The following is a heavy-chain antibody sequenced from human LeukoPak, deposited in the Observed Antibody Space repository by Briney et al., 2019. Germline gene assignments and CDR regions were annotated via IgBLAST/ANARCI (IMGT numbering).Heavy chain of an antibody. V-gene: IGHV1-2*02. Sequence: ASVKVSCKASGYTFTGYYMHWVRQAPGQGLEWMGWINPNSGGTNYAQKFQGRVTMTRDTSISTAYMELSRLRSDDTAVYYCARVLGYSGSYYNYWGQGTLVTVSS. CDR1: GYTFTGYY. CDR3: ARVLGYSGSYYNY. CDR2: INPNSGGT. D-gene: IGHD1-26*01. J-gene: IGHJ4*02.